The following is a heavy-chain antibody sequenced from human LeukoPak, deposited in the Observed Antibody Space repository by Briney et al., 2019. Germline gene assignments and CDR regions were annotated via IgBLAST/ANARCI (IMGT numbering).Heavy chain of an antibody. J-gene: IGHJ5*02. CDR1: GFTFSNYW. CDR3: ARDEGYVLGFDP. Sequence: PGGSLRLSCAASGFTFSNYWMHWVRQAPGKGLVWVSSISSSSSYIYYADSVKGRFTISRDNAKNSLYLQMNSLRAEDTAVYYCARDEGYVLGFDPWGQGTLVTVSS. D-gene: IGHD5-12*01. V-gene: IGHV3-21*01. CDR2: ISSSSSYI.